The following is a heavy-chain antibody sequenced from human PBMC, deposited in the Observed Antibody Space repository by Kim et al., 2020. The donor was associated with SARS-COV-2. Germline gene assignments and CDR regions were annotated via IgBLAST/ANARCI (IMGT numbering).Heavy chain of an antibody. D-gene: IGHD3-22*01. CDR3: TTGTIVVDY. CDR2: GTT. J-gene: IGHJ4*02. Sequence: GTTDYAAPVKGRFTISRDDPKNTLYLQMNSLKTEDTAVYYCTTGTIVVDYWGQGTLVTVSS. V-gene: IGHV3-15*01.